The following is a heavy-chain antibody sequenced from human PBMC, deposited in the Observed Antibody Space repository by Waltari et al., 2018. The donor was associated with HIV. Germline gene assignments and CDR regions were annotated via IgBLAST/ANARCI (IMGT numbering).Heavy chain of an antibody. D-gene: IGHD3-22*01. CDR3: ATGRVEGYYDSSGYNWFDP. V-gene: IGHV1-24*01. CDR2: FDPEDEET. J-gene: IGHJ5*02. CDR1: GYTLTELS. Sequence: QVQLVQSGAEVKKPGASVKVSCKVSGYTLTELSMHWVRQAPGKGLEWMGGFDPEDEETNYAQKFQGRATMTEDTSTDTAYMELSSLRSEDTAVYYCATGRVEGYYDSSGYNWFDPWGQGTLVTVSS.